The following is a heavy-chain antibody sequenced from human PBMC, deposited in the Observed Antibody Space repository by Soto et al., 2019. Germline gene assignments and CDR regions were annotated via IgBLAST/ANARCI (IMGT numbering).Heavy chain of an antibody. Sequence: ASVKVSCKAPGFNFHISGINWVRQASGHALELMGWISAYDGKTAHAEKFQGKVTMTTDASTSTAYMELRSLRSDDTAVYYCARDPDEYWTSYWFDPWGQGTLVTVS. CDR2: ISAYDGKT. CDR3: ARDPDEYWTSYWFDP. D-gene: IGHD3-3*01. CDR1: GFNFHISG. V-gene: IGHV1-18*01. J-gene: IGHJ5*02.